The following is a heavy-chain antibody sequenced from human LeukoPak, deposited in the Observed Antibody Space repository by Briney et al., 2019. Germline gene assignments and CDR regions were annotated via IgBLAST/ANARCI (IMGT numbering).Heavy chain of an antibody. CDR1: GYTFTSYG. J-gene: IGHJ6*03. CDR2: ISSYNATT. CDR3: ARNYAGDYYYYYYMDV. D-gene: IGHD4-23*01. Sequence: ASVKVSCKASGYTFTSYGISRVRQAPGQGREWKGWISSYNATTNYSQKLQRRVTITTASSTSTAYMELRSLRSDDTAVYYCARNYAGDYYYYYYMDVWGKGTTVTVSS. V-gene: IGHV1-18*01.